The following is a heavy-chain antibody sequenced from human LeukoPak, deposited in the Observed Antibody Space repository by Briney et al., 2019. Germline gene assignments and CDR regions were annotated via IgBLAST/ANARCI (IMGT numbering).Heavy chain of an antibody. Sequence: GGSLRLSCAASGFTVSSNYMTWVRQAPGKGLEWVSVIYAGGGTYYADSVKGRFTISRDNSKNTLYLQMNSLRAEDTAVYYCARVWSGSSGYYYGMDVWGQGTTVTVSS. D-gene: IGHD3-3*01. J-gene: IGHJ6*02. CDR3: ARVWSGSSGYYYGMDV. V-gene: IGHV3-66*01. CDR2: IYAGGGT. CDR1: GFTVSSNY.